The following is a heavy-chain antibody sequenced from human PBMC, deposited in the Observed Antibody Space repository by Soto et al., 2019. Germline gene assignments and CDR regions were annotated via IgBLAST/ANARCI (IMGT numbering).Heavy chain of an antibody. Sequence: QVQLVQSGAEVKKPGSSVKVSCKASGGTFSTYTITWVRQAPGQGLEWMGRIIPIIGIINYAQKFQGRVTISADKFTGTDYMELTGLRSDETAVYYCAGDPDSHYNDSHASSYPWGQGTLVTVSS. CDR1: GGTFSTYT. CDR3: AGDPDSHYNDSHASSYP. CDR2: IIPIIGII. V-gene: IGHV1-69*08. J-gene: IGHJ5*02. D-gene: IGHD4-4*01.